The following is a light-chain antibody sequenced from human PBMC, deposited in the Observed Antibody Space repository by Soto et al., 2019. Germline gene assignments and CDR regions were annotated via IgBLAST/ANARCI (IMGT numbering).Light chain of an antibody. V-gene: IGKV1-5*03. CDR2: KAS. CDR3: QQYNYFWA. Sequence: DIQMTHSPSTLSASLGDRVTITCRASENIGAWLAWYQQKPGKAPKLLIYKASSLESGVPSRFSGGGSGTEFSLTISSLQPDDFATYYCQQYNYFWAFGQGTKVDIK. J-gene: IGKJ1*01. CDR1: ENIGAW.